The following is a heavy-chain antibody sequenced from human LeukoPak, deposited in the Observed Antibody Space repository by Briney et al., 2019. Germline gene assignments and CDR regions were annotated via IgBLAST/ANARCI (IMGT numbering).Heavy chain of an antibody. D-gene: IGHD5-12*01. CDR3: ARGRLGLNDYYYYYMDV. CDR2: IIPIFGTA. J-gene: IGHJ6*03. CDR1: GYTFTSYA. V-gene: IGHV1-69*05. Sequence: SVKVSCKASGYTFTSYAMNWVRQSPGQGLEWMGGIIPIFGTANYAQKFQGRVTITTDESTSTAYMELSSLRSEDTAVYYCARGRLGLNDYYYYYMDVWGKGTTVTVSS.